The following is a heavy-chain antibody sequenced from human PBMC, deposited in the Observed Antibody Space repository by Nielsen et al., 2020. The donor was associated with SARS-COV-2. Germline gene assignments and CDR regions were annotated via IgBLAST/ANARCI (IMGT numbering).Heavy chain of an antibody. D-gene: IGHD3-3*02. Sequence: SETLSLTCTVSGGSISSGSYYWSWIRQPAGKGLEWIGHVYTTLTTNYNPSLESRITISVDTSKNQFSLRLSSVTAADTAVYYCARGLSSIVEANWFDPWGQGTLVTVSS. V-gene: IGHV4-61*09. CDR2: VYTTLTT. CDR3: ARGLSSIVEANWFDP. CDR1: GGSISSGSYY. J-gene: IGHJ5*02.